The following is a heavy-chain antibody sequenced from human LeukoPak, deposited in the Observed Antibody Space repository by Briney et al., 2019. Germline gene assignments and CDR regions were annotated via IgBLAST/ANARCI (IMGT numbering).Heavy chain of an antibody. Sequence: PGGSLRLSCAASGFIVSSNYMSWVRQAPGKGLEWVSVIYSGSRTYYADSVKGRFTISRDNSKNTLYLQMNNLRAEDTAVYYCARDGAAGWHHDYWGQGTLVTVSS. D-gene: IGHD6-13*01. J-gene: IGHJ4*02. CDR3: ARDGAAGWHHDY. CDR2: IYSGSRT. CDR1: GFIVSSNY. V-gene: IGHV3-66*02.